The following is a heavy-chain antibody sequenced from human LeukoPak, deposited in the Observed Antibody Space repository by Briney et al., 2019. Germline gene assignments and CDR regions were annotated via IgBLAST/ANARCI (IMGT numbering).Heavy chain of an antibody. CDR3: ARSNNDGDYLGVGFDY. D-gene: IGHD4-17*01. J-gene: IGHJ4*02. CDR1: GYSFISYA. Sequence: APVKVSCKTSGYSFISYAINWVRQAPGQGLEWMGWINTNTGNPTYAQGFTGRFVFSLDTFVSTAYLQISRLETEDTAIYYCARSNNDGDYLGVGFDYWGQGALVTVSS. V-gene: IGHV7-4-1*02. CDR2: INTNTGNP.